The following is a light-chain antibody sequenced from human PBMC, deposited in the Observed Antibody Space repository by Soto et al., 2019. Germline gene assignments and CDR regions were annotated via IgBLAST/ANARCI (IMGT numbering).Light chain of an antibody. CDR2: GAS. V-gene: IGKV3-15*01. CDR1: QSVRSN. J-gene: IGKJ1*01. Sequence: EIVMTQSPATLSVSPGERATLSCRASQSVRSNLAWYQQSPGQAPRLLIYGASTRATGFPARFSGSGSGTEFILTISSLQSEDFAVYYCQQYNNWPRTFGQGTKVEIK. CDR3: QQYNNWPRT.